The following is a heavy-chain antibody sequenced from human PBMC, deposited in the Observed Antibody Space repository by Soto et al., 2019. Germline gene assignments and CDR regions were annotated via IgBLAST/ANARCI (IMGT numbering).Heavy chain of an antibody. J-gene: IGHJ4*02. CDR1: GYALTELS. Sequence: ASVKVCCKVSGYALTELSMHWVRQAPGKGLEWMGGFDPEDGETIYAQKFQGRVTMTEDTSTDTAYMELSSLRSEDTAVYYCATDVLGFVVAVAGSYWGQGTLVTVSS. CDR3: ATDVLGFVVAVAGSY. V-gene: IGHV1-24*01. D-gene: IGHD6-19*01. CDR2: FDPEDGET.